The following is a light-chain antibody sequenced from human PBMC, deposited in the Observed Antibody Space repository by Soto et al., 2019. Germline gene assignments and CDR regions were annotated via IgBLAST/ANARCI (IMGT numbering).Light chain of an antibody. Sequence: QSLLTQPPSLSGAPGQSGPISRTGTRSAVGKYDRVSWYQQPPGTAPKLIIYEVTNRPSGVPARFSGSKSGNTASLTISGLQAEDEADYYCSSYISTSRYVFGAGTKVTVL. CDR1: RSAVGKYDR. J-gene: IGLJ1*01. CDR2: EVT. V-gene: IGLV2-18*02. CDR3: SSYISTSRYV.